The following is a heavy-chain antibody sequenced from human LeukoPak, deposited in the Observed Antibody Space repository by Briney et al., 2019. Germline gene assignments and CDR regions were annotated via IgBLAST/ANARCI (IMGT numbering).Heavy chain of an antibody. CDR2: INHSGST. Sequence: PSETLSLTCAVYGGSFSGYYWSWIRQPPGKGLEWIGEINHSGSTNYNPSLKSRVTISVDTSKNQFPLKLSSVTAADTAVYYCARRIRYYYYMDVWGKGTTVTISS. D-gene: IGHD2-21*01. CDR3: ARRIRYYYYMDV. CDR1: GGSFSGYY. V-gene: IGHV4-34*01. J-gene: IGHJ6*03.